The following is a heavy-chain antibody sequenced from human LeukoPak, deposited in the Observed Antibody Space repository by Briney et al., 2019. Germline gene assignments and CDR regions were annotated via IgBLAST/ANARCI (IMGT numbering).Heavy chain of an antibody. CDR3: ARGGPYGDYGL. Sequence: PSETLSLTCTVSGGSISSGGYYWSWIRQHPGKGLEWIGYIYYSGSTYYNPSLKSRVTISVDTSKNQFSLKLNSVAAADTAVYYCARGGPYGDYGLWGQGTLVTVSS. D-gene: IGHD4-17*01. J-gene: IGHJ4*02. CDR2: IYYSGST. V-gene: IGHV4-31*03. CDR1: GGSISSGGYY.